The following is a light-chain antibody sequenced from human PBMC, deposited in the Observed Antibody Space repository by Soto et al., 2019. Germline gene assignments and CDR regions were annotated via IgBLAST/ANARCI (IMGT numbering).Light chain of an antibody. Sequence: DIQLTQSPSFLSASVGDRVTITCRASQDIRSYLAWYQQKPGKAPNLLIYLASTLQSGVPSRFSGSGSGTEFTLTISSLQPEDFATYYCQKLNGYPLTFGGGTKVDIK. V-gene: IGKV1-9*01. CDR3: QKLNGYPLT. CDR2: LAS. CDR1: QDIRSY. J-gene: IGKJ4*01.